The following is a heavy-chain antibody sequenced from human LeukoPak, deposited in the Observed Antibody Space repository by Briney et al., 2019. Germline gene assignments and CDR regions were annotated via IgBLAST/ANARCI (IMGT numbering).Heavy chain of an antibody. Sequence: GGSLRLSCAASGFTFSTYWMHWVRQAPGKGLVWVSRIKSDGSSTSYADSVKGRFTISRDNAKNMLNLQMNSLRVEDTAVYYCARLGHTRNWFDPWGQGTLVTVSS. D-gene: IGHD2-2*01. J-gene: IGHJ5*02. CDR1: GFTFSTYW. CDR2: IKSDGSST. V-gene: IGHV3-74*01. CDR3: ARLGHTRNWFDP.